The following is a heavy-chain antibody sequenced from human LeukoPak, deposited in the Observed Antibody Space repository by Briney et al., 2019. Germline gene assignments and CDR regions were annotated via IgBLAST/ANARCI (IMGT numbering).Heavy chain of an antibody. V-gene: IGHV1-2*02. D-gene: IGHD5-12*01. CDR3: ARGTCDYTRPDY. Sequence: GASVKVSCKASGYTFTGYYMHWVRQALGQGLEWMGWINPNSGDTNYAQKFQGRVTMTRDTSIGTAHMELGRLRSDDTAVYYCARGTCDYTRPDYWGQGTLVTVSS. CDR1: GYTFTGYY. J-gene: IGHJ4*02. CDR2: INPNSGDT.